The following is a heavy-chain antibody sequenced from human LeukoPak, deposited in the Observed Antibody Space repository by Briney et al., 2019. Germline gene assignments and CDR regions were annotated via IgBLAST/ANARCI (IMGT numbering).Heavy chain of an antibody. Sequence: SETLSLTCTVSGGSISSCSYYWSWIRQPAGKGLEWIGRIYTSGSTNYNPSLKSRVTISVDTSKNQFSLKLSSVTAADTAVCYCARRDYGSGSYTPFDYWGQGTLVTVSS. CDR1: GGSISSCSYY. V-gene: IGHV4-61*02. J-gene: IGHJ4*02. CDR2: IYTSGST. D-gene: IGHD3-10*01. CDR3: ARRDYGSGSYTPFDY.